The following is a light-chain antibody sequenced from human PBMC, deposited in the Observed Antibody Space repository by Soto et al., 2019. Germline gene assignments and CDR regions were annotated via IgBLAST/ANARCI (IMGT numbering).Light chain of an antibody. CDR3: QQYYSYPRT. CDR2: AAS. V-gene: IGKV1-8*01. CDR1: QGICSY. J-gene: IGKJ1*01. Sequence: AVRMTQSPSSFSASTGDRVTITFRASQGICSYLDWYQQKTGKAPKLLIYAASTLQSGVPSRFSGSGSGTDFTLTISCLQSEDFATYYCQQYYSYPRTFGQGPKWIS.